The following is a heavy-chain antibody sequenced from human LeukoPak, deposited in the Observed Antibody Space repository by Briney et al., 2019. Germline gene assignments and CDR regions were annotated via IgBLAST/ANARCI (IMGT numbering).Heavy chain of an antibody. D-gene: IGHD3-10*01. Sequence: ASVKVSCKASGYTFTSYDINWVRQATGQGLEWMGWMNPNSGNTGYAQKFQGRVTMTRNTSISTVYMELSSLRSGDTAVYYCARSTYYYGSGSFPHYWGQGTLVTVSS. CDR1: GYTFTSYD. CDR3: ARSTYYYGSGSFPHY. V-gene: IGHV1-8*01. CDR2: MNPNSGNT. J-gene: IGHJ4*02.